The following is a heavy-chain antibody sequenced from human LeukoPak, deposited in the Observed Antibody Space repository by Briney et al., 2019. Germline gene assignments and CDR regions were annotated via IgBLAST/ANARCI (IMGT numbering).Heavy chain of an antibody. Sequence: PSETLSLTCTVSGGSISSSSYYWGWIRQPPGKGLEWIGSIYYSGSTYYNPSLKSRVTISVDTSKNQFSLKLSSVTAADTAVYYCARGVVVVAAPSSSFHAFDIWGQGTMVTVSS. CDR3: ARGVVVVAAPSSSFHAFDI. V-gene: IGHV4-39*07. CDR1: GGSISSSSYY. D-gene: IGHD2-15*01. CDR2: IYYSGST. J-gene: IGHJ3*02.